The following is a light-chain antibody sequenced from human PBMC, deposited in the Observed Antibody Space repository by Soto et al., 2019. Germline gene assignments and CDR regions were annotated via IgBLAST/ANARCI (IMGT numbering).Light chain of an antibody. V-gene: IGKV3-15*01. Sequence: EIVMPQSPATLSVSPGERATLSCRASQSVSSNLAWYQQKPGQAPRLRIYGASTRATGIPARFSGSGSGTEFTLTISSLQSEDFAVYYGQPYNNWPYTFGQGTKLEIK. J-gene: IGKJ2*01. CDR3: QPYNNWPYT. CDR1: QSVSSN. CDR2: GAS.